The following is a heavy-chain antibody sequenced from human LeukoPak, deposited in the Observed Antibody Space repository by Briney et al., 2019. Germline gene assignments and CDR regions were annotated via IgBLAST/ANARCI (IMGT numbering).Heavy chain of an antibody. D-gene: IGHD2-2*02. CDR3: ARVPGPYTTSRFDF. CDR2: IDPDSGGT. J-gene: IGHJ4*02. Sequence: ASVKVSCKTSGYTFTGYYLHWVRQAPGQRPEWMGRIDPDSGGTHYGQKFQGRVTVTRDTSITTVYMELSGRTSDDTAVYYCARVPGPYTTSRFDFWGQGTLVTVSS. CDR1: GYTFTGYY. V-gene: IGHV1-2*02.